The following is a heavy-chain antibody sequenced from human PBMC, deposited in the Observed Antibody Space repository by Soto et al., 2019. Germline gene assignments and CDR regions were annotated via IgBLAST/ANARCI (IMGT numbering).Heavy chain of an antibody. CDR3: ARGFYTDY. V-gene: IGHV3-7*01. CDR2: MKEDGGEK. Sequence: LGLSCDASGFTFSRSWMSWVRQAPGKGLEWVANMKEDGGEKYYADSVRGRFTISRDNAKNSVHLQMNSLRVEDTAVYYCARGFYTDYWGQGALVTVSS. J-gene: IGHJ4*02. D-gene: IGHD3-3*01. CDR1: GFTFSRSW.